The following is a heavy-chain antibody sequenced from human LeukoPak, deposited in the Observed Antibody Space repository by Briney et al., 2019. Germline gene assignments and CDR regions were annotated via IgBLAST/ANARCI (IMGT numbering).Heavy chain of an antibody. Sequence: PGGSLRLSCAASGVTVSSNYRSWVRQAPGKGLEWIADIYSGGSTYYADSVKGRFTISRDNSKNPLYLQLNSLRAEDTAVYYCARAELGRLLGIYFDYWGQGTLVTVPS. CDR1: GVTVSSNY. CDR3: ARAELGRLLGIYFDY. D-gene: IGHD7-27*01. J-gene: IGHJ4*02. CDR2: IYSGGST. V-gene: IGHV3-53*01.